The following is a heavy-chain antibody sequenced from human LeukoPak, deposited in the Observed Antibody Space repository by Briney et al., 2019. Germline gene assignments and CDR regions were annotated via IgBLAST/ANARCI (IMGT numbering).Heavy chain of an antibody. CDR3: ASWQWELLPDY. V-gene: IGHV4-39*07. D-gene: IGHD1-26*01. Sequence: SETLSLTCTVSGGSISSSSYYWGWIRQPPGKGLEWIGSIYYSGSTYYNPSLKSRVTISVDTSKNQFSLKLSSVTAADTAVYYCASWQWELLPDYWGQGTLVTVSS. CDR1: GGSISSSSYY. J-gene: IGHJ4*02. CDR2: IYYSGST.